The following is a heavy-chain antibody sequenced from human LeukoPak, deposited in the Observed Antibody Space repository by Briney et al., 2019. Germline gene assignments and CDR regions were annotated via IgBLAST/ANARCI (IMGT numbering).Heavy chain of an antibody. CDR3: ARDLRDGYNSPNS. CDR2: INSDGSST. V-gene: IGHV3-74*01. Sequence: GGSMRLCCAASGFSFSVYWRHWVRQAPGKGPGWVSRINSDGSSTSYADSVKGRFTISRDNAKNTLYLQMNSLRAEDTAVYYCARDLRDGYNSPNSWGQETLVTVSS. D-gene: IGHD5-24*01. CDR1: GFSFSVYW. J-gene: IGHJ4*02.